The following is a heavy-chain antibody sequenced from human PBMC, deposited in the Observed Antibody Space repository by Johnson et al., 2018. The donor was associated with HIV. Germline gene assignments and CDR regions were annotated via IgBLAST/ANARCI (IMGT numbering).Heavy chain of an antibody. CDR1: GFTFSSYA. D-gene: IGHD1-26*01. CDR2: ISYDGSNK. CDR3: ARLEELLRAFDI. J-gene: IGHJ3*02. V-gene: IGHV3-30-3*01. Sequence: QVQLVESGGGVVQPRRSLRLSCAASGFTFSSYAMHWVRQAPGKGLEWVAVISYDGSNKYYADSVKGRFTISRDNSKNTLYLQMNSLRAEDTAVYYCARLEELLRAFDIWGQGTMVTVSS.